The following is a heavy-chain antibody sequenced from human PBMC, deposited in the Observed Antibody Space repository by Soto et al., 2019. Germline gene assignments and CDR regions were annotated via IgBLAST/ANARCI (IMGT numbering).Heavy chain of an antibody. Sequence: VASVKVSCKASGYTFTSYGISWVRQAPGQGLEWMGWISAYNGNTNYVQKLQGRVTMTTDTSTSTAYMELRSLRSDDTAVYYCARGGECSGGSCYPNSFDYWGQGTLVTVSS. J-gene: IGHJ4*02. CDR3: ARGGECSGGSCYPNSFDY. CDR1: GYTFTSYG. V-gene: IGHV1-18*01. D-gene: IGHD2-15*01. CDR2: ISAYNGNT.